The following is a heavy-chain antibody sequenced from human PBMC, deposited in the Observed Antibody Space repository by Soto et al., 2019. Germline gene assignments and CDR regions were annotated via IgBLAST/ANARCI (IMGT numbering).Heavy chain of an antibody. J-gene: IGHJ4*02. CDR1: GFTFSSYW. CDR3: AREGAAVAVPFDY. V-gene: IGHV3-7*03. D-gene: IGHD6-19*01. CDR2: IKQDGSEK. Sequence: EVQLVESGGGLVQPGGSLRLSCAASGFTFSSYWMSWVRQAPGKGLEWVANIKQDGSEKYYVDSVKGRFTISRDNAKNSLYLQMNSLRAEDTAVYYCAREGAAVAVPFDYWGQGTLVTVSS.